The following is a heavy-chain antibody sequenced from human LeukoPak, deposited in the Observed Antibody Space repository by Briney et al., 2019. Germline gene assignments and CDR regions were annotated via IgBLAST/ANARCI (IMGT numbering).Heavy chain of an antibody. V-gene: IGHV1-69*13. CDR3: ARDPLYYYGSGSYYPFDY. CDR1: GGTFSSYA. D-gene: IGHD3-10*01. Sequence: GASVKVSCKAPGGTFSSYAISWVRQAPGQGLEWMGGIIPIFGTANYAQKFQGRVTITADESTSTAYMELSSLRSEDTAVYYCARDPLYYYGSGSYYPFDYWGQGTLVTVSS. J-gene: IGHJ4*02. CDR2: IIPIFGTA.